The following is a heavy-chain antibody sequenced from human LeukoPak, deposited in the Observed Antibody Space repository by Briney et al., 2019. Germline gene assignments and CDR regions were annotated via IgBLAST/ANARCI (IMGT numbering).Heavy chain of an antibody. CDR1: GFTFSSYG. Sequence: GRSLRLSCAASGFTFSSYGMHWVRQAPGKGLEWVAVTSYDGSNKYYVDSVKGRFTISRDNSKNTLYLQMNSLRAEDTAVYYCAKLDDYGDYDDYWGQGTLVTVSS. D-gene: IGHD4-17*01. CDR3: AKLDDYGDYDDY. CDR2: TSYDGSNK. V-gene: IGHV3-30*18. J-gene: IGHJ4*02.